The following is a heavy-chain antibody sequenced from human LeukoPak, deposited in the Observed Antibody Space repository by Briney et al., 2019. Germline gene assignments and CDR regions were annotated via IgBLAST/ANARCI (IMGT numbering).Heavy chain of an antibody. CDR2: IKSKGNGGTI. V-gene: IGHV3-15*01. CDR1: GFTFPNAW. J-gene: IGHJ4*02. CDR3: TTDPGTGVRGY. Sequence: GGSLRLSCAASGFTFPNAWVNWVRQAPGKGLEWVGHIKSKGNGGTIDYAAPVKGRFTISGDDSKNTVYLQMNSLEIEDTAVYFCTTDPGTGVRGYWGQGTLVTVSS. D-gene: IGHD3-10*01.